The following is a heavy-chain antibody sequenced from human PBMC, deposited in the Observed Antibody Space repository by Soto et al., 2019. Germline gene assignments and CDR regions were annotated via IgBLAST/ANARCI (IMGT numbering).Heavy chain of an antibody. CDR2: ISYDVSYH. J-gene: IGHJ4*01. CDR1: GFAFNKFG. CDR3: AQGGEVGGVIGDH. Sequence: QVQLVESGGGVVQPGTSLRLSCEASGFAFNKFGMHWVRQAPGKGLEWVAFISYDVSYHYYADSVQGRLTITRDNSLNTLNMQLNSLRREDTAVYYCAQGGEVGGVIGDHWGHGTLVTVSS. D-gene: IGHD1-26*01. V-gene: IGHV3-30*18.